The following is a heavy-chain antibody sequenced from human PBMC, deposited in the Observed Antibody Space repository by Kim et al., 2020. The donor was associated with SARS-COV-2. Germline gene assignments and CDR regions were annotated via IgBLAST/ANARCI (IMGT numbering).Heavy chain of an antibody. CDR3: VKESRGASTEDSFDY. CDR1: GFIFTNYA. CDR2: ISETGYYT. J-gene: IGHJ4*02. D-gene: IGHD2-2*01. V-gene: IGHV3-23*01. Sequence: GGSLRLSCAASGFIFTNYAMRWVRQGPGKGLEWVSVISETGYYTYYADSVKGRFTISRDNAKNTLYVQLSSLRAEDTALYFCVKESRGASTEDSFDYWGPRALVTVSS.